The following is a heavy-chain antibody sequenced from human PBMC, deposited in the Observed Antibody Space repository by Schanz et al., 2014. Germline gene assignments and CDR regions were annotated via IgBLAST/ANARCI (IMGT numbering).Heavy chain of an antibody. CDR2: TNHSGSP. D-gene: IGHD1-1*01. Sequence: QVQLQQWGAGLLKPSETLSLTCAVNGGSFIGYYWSWIRQAPGKGLEWIGETNHSGSPNYNPPPKGRVTKSRDTTKNHISRKLSSVTAADTAVYYCARVGSDWNRGIYYYYGMDVWGQGTTVTVSS. CDR3: ARVGSDWNRGIYYYYGMDV. CDR1: GGSFIGYY. J-gene: IGHJ6*02. V-gene: IGHV4-34*01.